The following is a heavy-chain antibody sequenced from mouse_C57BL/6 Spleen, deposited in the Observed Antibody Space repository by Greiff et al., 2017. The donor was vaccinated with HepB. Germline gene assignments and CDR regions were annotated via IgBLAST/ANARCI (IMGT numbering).Heavy chain of an antibody. CDR3: ARKGYYGSSYAWFAY. V-gene: IGHV1-42*01. Sequence: VQLQQSGPELVKPGASVKISCKASGYSFTGYYMNWVKQSPEKSLEWIGEINPSTGGTTYNKKFKAKATLTVDKSSSTAYMQLNSLTSEDSAVYYCARKGYYGSSYAWFAYWGQGTLVTVSA. D-gene: IGHD1-1*01. CDR2: INPSTGGT. CDR1: GYSFTGYY. J-gene: IGHJ3*01.